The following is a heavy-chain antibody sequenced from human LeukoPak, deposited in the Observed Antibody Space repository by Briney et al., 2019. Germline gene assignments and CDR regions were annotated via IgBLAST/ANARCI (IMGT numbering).Heavy chain of an antibody. CDR1: GGTFSSYA. CDR2: IIPIFGTA. D-gene: IGHD6-13*01. CDR3: ARVRWEAAAGMNYYYYYMDV. Sequence: ASVEVSCKASGGTFSSYAISWVRQAPGQGLEWMGGIIPIFGTANYAQKFQGRVTITADESTSTAYMELSSLRSEDTAVYYCARVRWEAAAGMNYYYYYMDVWGKGTTVTVSS. J-gene: IGHJ6*03. V-gene: IGHV1-69*13.